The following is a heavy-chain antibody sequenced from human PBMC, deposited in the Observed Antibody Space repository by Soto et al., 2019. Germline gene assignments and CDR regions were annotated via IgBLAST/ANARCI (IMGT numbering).Heavy chain of an antibody. D-gene: IGHD1-26*01. CDR3: AREGAPQWELIYYGMDV. Sequence: ASVKVSCKASGGTFSSYAISWVRQAPGQGLEWMGGIIPIFGTANYAQKFQGRVTITADESTSTAYMELSSLRSEDTAVYYCAREGAPQWELIYYGMDVWGQGTTVTVSS. CDR2: IIPIFGTA. J-gene: IGHJ6*02. CDR1: GGTFSSYA. V-gene: IGHV1-69*13.